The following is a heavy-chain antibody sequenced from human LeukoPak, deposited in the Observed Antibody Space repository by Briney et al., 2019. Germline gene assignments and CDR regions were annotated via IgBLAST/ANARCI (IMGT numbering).Heavy chain of an antibody. V-gene: IGHV4-30-2*01. CDR3: AREGIAAAGTGLDY. J-gene: IGHJ4*02. D-gene: IGHD6-13*01. CDR2: IYHSGST. Sequence: SETLSLTCTVSGGSISSGGYYWSWIRQPPGKGLEWIGYIYHSGSTYYNPSLKSRVTISVDRSKNQFSLKLSSVTAADTAVYYCAREGIAAAGTGLDYWGQGTPVTVSS. CDR1: GGSISSGGYY.